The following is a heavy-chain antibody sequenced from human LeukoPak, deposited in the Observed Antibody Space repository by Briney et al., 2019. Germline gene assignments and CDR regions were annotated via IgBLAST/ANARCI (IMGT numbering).Heavy chain of an antibody. CDR1: GGSISSYY. CDR2: IVTSGCT. J-gene: IGHJ6*03. Sequence: SVTLSLTCTVSGGSISSYYWSWIRQPPGKGLEWIGRIVTSGCTNYNPSLKSRVTMSVDTSKNQFSLKLSSVTAADTAVYYCARGLGGYDILTGYGYYYYYMDVWGKGTTVTVSS. V-gene: IGHV4-4*07. D-gene: IGHD3-9*01. CDR3: ARGLGGYDILTGYGYYYYYMDV.